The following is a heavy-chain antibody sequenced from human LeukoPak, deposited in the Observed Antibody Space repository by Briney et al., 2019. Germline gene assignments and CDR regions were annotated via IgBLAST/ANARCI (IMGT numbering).Heavy chain of an antibody. CDR2: ISYDGSNK. V-gene: IGHV3-30-3*01. CDR3: AKDREYQLLPGNWFDP. J-gene: IGHJ5*02. D-gene: IGHD2-2*01. CDR1: GFNFSSYA. Sequence: GGSLRLSCAASGFNFSSYAMHWVRQAPGKGMEWAAVISYDGSNKSYADSVKGRFTISRDNSKNTLYLQMNSLRAEDTAVYYCAKDREYQLLPGNWFDPWGQGTLVTVSS.